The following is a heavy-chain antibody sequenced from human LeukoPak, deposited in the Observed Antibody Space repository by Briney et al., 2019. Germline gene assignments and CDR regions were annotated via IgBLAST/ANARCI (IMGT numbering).Heavy chain of an antibody. CDR3: ARWTNFHAFDI. Sequence: GGSLRLSCAASGFTSSSYWMSWVRQAPGKGLEWVANIKQDGSAKYYVDSVKGRFTISRDDSKNTVYLQMNSLRAEDTAVYYCARWTNFHAFDIWGQGTLVTVSS. V-gene: IGHV3-7*03. D-gene: IGHD1-1*01. CDR2: IKQDGSAK. CDR1: GFTSSSYW. J-gene: IGHJ3*02.